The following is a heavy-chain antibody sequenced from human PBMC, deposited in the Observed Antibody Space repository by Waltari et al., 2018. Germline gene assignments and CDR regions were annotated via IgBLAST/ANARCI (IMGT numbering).Heavy chain of an antibody. CDR2: IYSRGNT. CDR1: GFTVSSNY. D-gene: IGHD2-15*01. Sequence: EVQVVESGGGLIQPGGSLRLSCAASGFTVSSNYMSWVRQAPGKGLEWVSVIYSRGNTYFADSVKGRFTISRDNAKNTLYLQMNSLRAEDAAVYYCARGYCSGGSCYLGDYWGQGTLVTVSS. V-gene: IGHV3-53*01. CDR3: ARGYCSGGSCYLGDY. J-gene: IGHJ4*02.